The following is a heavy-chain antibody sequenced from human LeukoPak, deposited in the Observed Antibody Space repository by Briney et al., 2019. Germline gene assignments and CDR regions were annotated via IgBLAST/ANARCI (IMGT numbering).Heavy chain of an antibody. J-gene: IGHJ4*02. CDR3: ARAGKYYDFWSAQFDY. V-gene: IGHV4-61*02. D-gene: IGHD3-3*01. CDR2: IYTSGST. CDR1: GYSISSGYY. Sequence: PSETLSLTCAVSGYSISSGYYWGWIRQPAGKGLEWIGRIYTSGSTNYNPSLKSRVTISVDTSKNQFSLKLSSVTAADTAVYYCARAGKYYDFWSAQFDYWGQGTLVTVSS.